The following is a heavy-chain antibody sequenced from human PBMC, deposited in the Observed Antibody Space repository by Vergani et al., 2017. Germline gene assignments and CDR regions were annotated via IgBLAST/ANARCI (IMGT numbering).Heavy chain of an antibody. CDR1: GGSVSSGSYY. CDR3: ARIHELLGVDY. Sequence: QVQLQESGPGLVKPSETLSLTCTVSGGSVSSGSYYWSWIRQPAGKGLEWIGYIYYSGSTNYNPSLKSRVTISVETSKNQFSLKLSSVTAADTAVYYCARIHELLGVDYWGQGTLVTVSS. J-gene: IGHJ4*02. CDR2: IYYSGST. V-gene: IGHV4-61*10. D-gene: IGHD2-15*01.